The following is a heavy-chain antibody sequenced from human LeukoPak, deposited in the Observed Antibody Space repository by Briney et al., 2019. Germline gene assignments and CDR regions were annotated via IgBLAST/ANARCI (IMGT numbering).Heavy chain of an antibody. J-gene: IGHJ4*02. CDR2: IKQDGSEI. CDR3: ARRYFDY. CDR1: GFTFSSYA. Sequence: GRSLRLSCAASGFTFSSYAMHWVRQAPGKGLEWVANIKQDGSEIYYVDSVKGRFTISRDNAKNSLYLQMNSLRAEDTAVYYCARRYFDYWGQGTLVTVSS. V-gene: IGHV3-7*03.